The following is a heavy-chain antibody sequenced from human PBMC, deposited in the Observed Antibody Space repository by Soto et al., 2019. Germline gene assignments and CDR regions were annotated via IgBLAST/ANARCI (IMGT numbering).Heavy chain of an antibody. CDR3: ARVLYYDGSGYNF. Sequence: GGSLRLSCAASGFTFSSYTMNWVRQAPGKGLEWVSSISSTSSYIYYADSVKGRFTISRDNAKNSLYLQMNSLRAEDTAVYYCARVLYYDGSGYNFWGQGTLVTVSS. D-gene: IGHD3-22*01. V-gene: IGHV3-21*01. CDR2: ISSTSSYI. CDR1: GFTFSSYT. J-gene: IGHJ4*02.